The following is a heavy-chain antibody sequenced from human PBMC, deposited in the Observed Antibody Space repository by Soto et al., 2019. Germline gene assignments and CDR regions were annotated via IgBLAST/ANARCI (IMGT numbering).Heavy chain of an antibody. CDR2: IYYSGSA. Sequence: PSETLSLTCAVSGDSITSSYWWSWIRQPPGKGLEWIGYIYYSGSAKYNPSLKSRVTISVDTSKNQSSLKLSSVAAADTAVYYCARQVGSCSSSTCRGNWFEPWGQGTLVTVSS. V-gene: IGHV4-59*08. J-gene: IGHJ5*02. CDR1: GDSITSSYW. D-gene: IGHD2-2*01. CDR3: ARQVGSCSSSTCRGNWFEP.